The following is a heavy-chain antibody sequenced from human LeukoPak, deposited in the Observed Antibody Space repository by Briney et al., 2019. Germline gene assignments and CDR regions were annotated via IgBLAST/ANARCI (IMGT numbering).Heavy chain of an antibody. J-gene: IGHJ4*02. D-gene: IGHD3-9*01. CDR2: IKSKTDGGTT. Sequence: GGSLRLSCAASGFIFRKFAMTWVRQAPGKGLEWVGRIKSKTDGGTTDYAAPVKGSFTISRDDSKNTLYLQMNSLKTEDTAVYYCTTDQGDIPYWGQGTLVTVSS. CDR1: GFIFRKFA. CDR3: TTDQGDIPY. V-gene: IGHV3-15*01.